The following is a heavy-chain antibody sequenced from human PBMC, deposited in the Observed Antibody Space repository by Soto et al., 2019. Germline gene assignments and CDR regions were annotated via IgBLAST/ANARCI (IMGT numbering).Heavy chain of an antibody. CDR1: GFSFGSYE. J-gene: IGHJ6*02. V-gene: IGHV3-30*18. D-gene: IGHD4-4*01. CDR3: AKSRDGYSLYFYYGMDV. Sequence: GGSLRLSCAGSGFSFGSYEMHWVRQAPGKGLEWVTFTSYDGSINYYADSVKGRFTMSRDNSKNTLYLQMNSLTGDDTAVYYCAKSRDGYSLYFYYGMDVWGQGTTVTVS. CDR2: TSYDGSIN.